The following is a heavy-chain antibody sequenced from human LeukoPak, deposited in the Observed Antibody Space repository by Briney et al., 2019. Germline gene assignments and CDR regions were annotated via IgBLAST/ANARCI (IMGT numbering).Heavy chain of an antibody. V-gene: IGHV4-38-2*02. J-gene: IGHJ5*02. D-gene: IGHD3-16*01. Sequence: SETLSLSCAVSGSSISSDYCWGWIRPAPGKGLEWTGSISHRGSPYYNPSLKSRLTLSTDTPNSQFSLRLSSVTAADTAVYYCARDGCFYYAASPNSWFDPWGQGILVTVSS. CDR2: ISHRGSP. CDR3: ARDGCFYYAASPNSWFDP. CDR1: GSSISSDYC.